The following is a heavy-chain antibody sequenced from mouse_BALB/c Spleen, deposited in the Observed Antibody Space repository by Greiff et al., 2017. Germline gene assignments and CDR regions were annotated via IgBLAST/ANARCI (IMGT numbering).Heavy chain of an antibody. D-gene: IGHD2-10*01. J-gene: IGHJ1*01. V-gene: IGHV2-6-7*01. CDR1: GFSLTGYG. Sequence: VKLMESGPGLVAPSQSLSITCPVSGFSLTGYGVNWVRQPPGKGLEWLGMIWGDGSTDYTSALKSRLSISKDNSKSQVFLKMNRLQTDDTARYYGASDGRGLRYFDVWGAGTTVTVSS. CDR3: ASDGRGLRYFDV. CDR2: IWGDGST.